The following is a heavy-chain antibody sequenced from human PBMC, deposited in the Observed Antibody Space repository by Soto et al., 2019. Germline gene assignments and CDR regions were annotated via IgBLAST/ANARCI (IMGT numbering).Heavy chain of an antibody. J-gene: IGHJ6*02. CDR2: ISYDGSNK. CDR3: AKEMGGSSGWYMNYYYGIDV. D-gene: IGHD6-19*01. CDR1: GFTFSSYG. Sequence: WGSLRLSGAASGFTFSSYGMHWVRQAPGQGLEWVAVISYDGSNKYYADSVKGRFTISRDNSKNTLYLQMNSLRAEDTAVYYCAKEMGGSSGWYMNYYYGIDVWRQGTTVTVSS. V-gene: IGHV3-30*18.